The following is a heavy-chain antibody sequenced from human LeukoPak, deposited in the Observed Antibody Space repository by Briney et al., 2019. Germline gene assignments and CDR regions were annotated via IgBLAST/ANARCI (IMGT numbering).Heavy chain of an antibody. CDR2: IYYSGST. D-gene: IGHD3-10*01. CDR3: ARDLTRGGFFGSGFDY. CDR1: GGSISSYY. V-gene: IGHV4-59*01. J-gene: IGHJ4*02. Sequence: SETLSLTCTVSGGSISSYYWSWIRQPPGKGLEWIGYIYYSGSTNYNPSLKSRVTISVDTSKNQFSLKLSSVTAADTAVYYCARDLTRGGFFGSGFDYWGQGTLVTVSS.